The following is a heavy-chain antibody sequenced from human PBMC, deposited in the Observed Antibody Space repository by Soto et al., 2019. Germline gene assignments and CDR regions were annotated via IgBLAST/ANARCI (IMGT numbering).Heavy chain of an antibody. CDR2: ISGSGGST. D-gene: IGHD2-15*01. CDR3: AKVLGYCSGGSCYSGYYYYMDV. Sequence: GGSLRLSCAASGFTFSSYAMSWVRQAPGKGLEWVSAISGSGGSTYYADSVKGRFTISRDNSKNTLYLQMNSLRAEDTAVYYCAKVLGYCSGGSCYSGYYYYMDVWGKGTTVTVSS. J-gene: IGHJ6*03. CDR1: GFTFSSYA. V-gene: IGHV3-23*01.